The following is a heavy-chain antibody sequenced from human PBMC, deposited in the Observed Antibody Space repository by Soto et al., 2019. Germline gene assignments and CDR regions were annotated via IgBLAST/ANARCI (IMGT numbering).Heavy chain of an antibody. D-gene: IGHD2-15*01. V-gene: IGHV4-61*01. Sequence: SETLSLICTVYGDSVSSVSYHWSRRRPPPGKGLEWIGYTYYSGSTNYNPSLKSRVTMSVDTPKNQFSLKLIAVTAADAAVSYCARYCSRLTRRGFEPW. J-gene: IGHJ5*02. CDR1: GDSVSSVSYH. CDR3: ARYCSRLTRRGFEP. CDR2: TYYSGST.